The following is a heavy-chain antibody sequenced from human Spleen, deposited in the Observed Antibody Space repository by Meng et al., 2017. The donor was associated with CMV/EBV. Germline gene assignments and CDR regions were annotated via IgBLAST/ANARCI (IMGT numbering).Heavy chain of an antibody. CDR3: ARGRRVGHDAFDI. CDR2: INQDADER. D-gene: IGHD1-26*01. CDR1: RFTFSSHW. V-gene: IGHV3-7*01. Sequence: GESLKISCAASRFTFSSHWMSWVRRAPGKGLEWVANINQDADERYYVDSVRGRFTISRDNAKNSLFLQMNSLRAEDTAVYYCARGRRVGHDAFDIWGQGTMVTVSS. J-gene: IGHJ3*02.